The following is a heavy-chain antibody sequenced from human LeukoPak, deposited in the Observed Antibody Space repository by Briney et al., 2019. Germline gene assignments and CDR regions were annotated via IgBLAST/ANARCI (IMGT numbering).Heavy chain of an antibody. J-gene: IGHJ4*02. V-gene: IGHV3-7*03. CDR2: IKTDGSET. CDR3: VKNNGWFHLAQ. CDR1: GFMFSSNW. D-gene: IGHD6-19*01. Sequence: GGSLRLSCAASGFMFSSNWMSWVRLAPGKGLEWVGHIKTDGSETYYLDSLRGRFSISRDNTNNALYLQMNSLRVEDTAVYYCVKNNGWFHLAQWGQGTLVTVSS.